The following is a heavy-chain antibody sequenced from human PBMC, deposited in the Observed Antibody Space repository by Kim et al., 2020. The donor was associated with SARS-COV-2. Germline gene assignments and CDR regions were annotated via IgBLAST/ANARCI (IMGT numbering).Heavy chain of an antibody. Sequence: GGSLRLSCAASGFTFSNSAMHWVRQAPGKGLEWVAVISDDGNNKNYVDSVKGRFTISRDNSKDTMYLQVNSLRVEDTAVYYCARTRNCGSTSCYRDFDYCGERTLVTASS. J-gene: IGHJ4*02. CDR3: ARTRNCGSTSCYRDFDY. CDR2: ISDDGNNK. CDR1: GFTFSNSA. V-gene: IGHV3-30*14. D-gene: IGHD2-2*02.